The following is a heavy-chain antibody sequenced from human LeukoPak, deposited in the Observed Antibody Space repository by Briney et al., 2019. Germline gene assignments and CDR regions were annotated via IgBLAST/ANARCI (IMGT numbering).Heavy chain of an antibody. CDR3: AKDSSSWYGYFQH. J-gene: IGHJ1*01. Sequence: GRSLRLSCAASGFTFDDYAMHWVRQAPGKGLEWVSGISWNSGSIGYADSVKGRFTISRDNAKSSLYLQMNSLRAEDMALYYCAKDSSSWYGYFQHWGQGTLVTVSS. V-gene: IGHV3-9*03. D-gene: IGHD6-13*01. CDR2: ISWNSGSI. CDR1: GFTFDDYA.